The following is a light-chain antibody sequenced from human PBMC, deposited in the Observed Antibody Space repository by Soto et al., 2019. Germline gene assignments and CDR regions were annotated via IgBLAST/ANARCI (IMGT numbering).Light chain of an antibody. V-gene: IGKV1-27*01. CDR2: EAS. Sequence: DIPLTQSPSTLSASVGDRVTITCRASQGISSYLAWYQQKPGKVPKLLIYEASNLQSGVPSRFRGGGSGTEFTLTISSLQPEDVATYYCQQYNSYSEAFGQGTKVDIK. CDR1: QGISSY. CDR3: QQYNSYSEA. J-gene: IGKJ1*01.